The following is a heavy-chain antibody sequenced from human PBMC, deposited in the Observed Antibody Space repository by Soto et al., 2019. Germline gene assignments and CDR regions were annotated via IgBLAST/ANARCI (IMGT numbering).Heavy chain of an antibody. Sequence: EVQLVESGGGLVKPGGSLRLSCAASGFTFSSYSMNWVRQAPGKGLEWVSSISSSSSYIYYADSVKGRFTISKDNAKNSLYLQMNSLRAEDTAVYYCARVLKLERRYDAFDIWGQGTMVTVSS. CDR3: ARVLKLERRYDAFDI. CDR2: ISSSSSYI. J-gene: IGHJ3*02. D-gene: IGHD1-1*01. V-gene: IGHV3-21*01. CDR1: GFTFSSYS.